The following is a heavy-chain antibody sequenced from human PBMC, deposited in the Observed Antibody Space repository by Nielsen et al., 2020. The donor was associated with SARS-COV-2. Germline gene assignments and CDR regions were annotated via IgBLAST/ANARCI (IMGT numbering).Heavy chain of an antibody. Sequence: GESLKTSCEGSGFAFSTYTINWVRQAPGEGLEWVSGIYGDASGTHYADSVRRRFTIPRDNSRNKVYLQMNYLRAEDTAIYYCAKDLQPDGLWEIDYWGQGTLVTVSS. V-gene: IGHV3-23*01. D-gene: IGHD1-14*01. J-gene: IGHJ4*02. CDR3: AKDLQPDGLWEIDY. CDR2: IYGDASGT. CDR1: GFAFSTYT.